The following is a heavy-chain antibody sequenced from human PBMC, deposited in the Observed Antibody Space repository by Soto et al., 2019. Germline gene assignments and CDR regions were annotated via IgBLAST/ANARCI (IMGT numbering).Heavy chain of an antibody. D-gene: IGHD6-13*01. Sequence: ASVKVSCKASGYTFTGYYMHWVRQAPGQGLEWMGWINPNSGGTNYAQKFQGWVTMTRDTSISTAYMELSRLRSDDTAVYYCARGIAAPHPYYYYGMDVWGQGTTVTVSS. J-gene: IGHJ6*02. CDR1: GYTFTGYY. CDR2: INPNSGGT. CDR3: ARGIAAPHPYYYYGMDV. V-gene: IGHV1-2*04.